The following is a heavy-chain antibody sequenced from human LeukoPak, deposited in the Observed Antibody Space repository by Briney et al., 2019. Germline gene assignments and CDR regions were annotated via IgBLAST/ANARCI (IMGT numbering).Heavy chain of an antibody. D-gene: IGHD3-3*01. CDR3: VRDFRFLEDY. J-gene: IGHJ4*02. V-gene: IGHV3-21*01. CDR2: ISSSSSYI. CDR1: GFTFSSYS. Sequence: GGSLRLSCGVSGFTFSSYSMCWVRQAPGKGLEWVSFISSSSSYIYYADSVKGRFTISRDNAKNSLYLQMNSLRAEDTAVYYCVRDFRFLEDYWGQGTLVTVSS.